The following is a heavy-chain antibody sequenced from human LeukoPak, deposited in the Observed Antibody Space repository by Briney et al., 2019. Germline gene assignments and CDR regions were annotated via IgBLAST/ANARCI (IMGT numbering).Heavy chain of an antibody. CDR1: GFTFSTYW. V-gene: IGHV3-74*01. CDR2: IKSDGGT. D-gene: IGHD3-22*01. J-gene: IGHJ1*01. CDR3: ARAPSEIGGYYPEYFRH. Sequence: GGSLRLSCAASGFTFSTYWMHWVRQAPGKGLVWVSRIKSDGGTNYADSVKGRFTISRDDAKKTVSLQMNSLRPEDTGVYYCARAPSEIGGYYPEYFRHWGQGTLVTVSS.